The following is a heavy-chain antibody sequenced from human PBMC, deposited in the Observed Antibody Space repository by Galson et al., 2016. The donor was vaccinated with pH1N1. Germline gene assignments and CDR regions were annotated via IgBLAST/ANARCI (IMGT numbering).Heavy chain of an antibody. Sequence: SVKVSCKASGDIFINYPISWVRQAPGQGLEWMGGIMPIFDKPTYEQKFQGRVTITTDKSTSTTYMVLSRLRSEDTAVYYCARGGGTYYQTYWYFNLWGRGTLVTVSS. J-gene: IGHJ2*01. CDR1: GDIFINYP. CDR3: ARGGGTYYQTYWYFNL. D-gene: IGHD3-22*01. CDR2: IMPIFDKP. V-gene: IGHV1-69*05.